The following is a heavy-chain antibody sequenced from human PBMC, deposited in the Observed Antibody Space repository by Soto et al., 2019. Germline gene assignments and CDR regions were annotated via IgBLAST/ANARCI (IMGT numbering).Heavy chain of an antibody. CDR2: IYFNGGT. CDR3: ARGGPAGYESFHH. D-gene: IGHD2-2*01. CDR1: GASLSPYY. J-gene: IGHJ1*01. V-gene: IGHV4-59*01. Sequence: SETLSLTCTISGASLSPYYWSWIRQPPGKALEWIGYIYFNGGTSYNPSLRSRVTVSVDTSKNQFSLKLNSVIAADTAVYYCARGGPAGYESFHHWGQGTQVPVSS.